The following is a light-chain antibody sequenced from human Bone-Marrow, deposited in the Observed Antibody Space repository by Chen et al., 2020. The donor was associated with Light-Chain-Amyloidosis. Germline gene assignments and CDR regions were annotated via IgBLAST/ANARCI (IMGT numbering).Light chain of an antibody. CDR1: SSDVGSYNL. Sequence: QSALTQPASVSGSPGQSLTISCTGTSSDVGSYNLVSWYQQHPGKAPKLLIYEDTKRPSGVSNHFSGSKSCNTASLTISGLQCEDEADYYCCSYVASSTWIFGGGTKLTVL. CDR3: CSYVASSTWI. J-gene: IGLJ2*01. CDR2: EDT. V-gene: IGLV2-23*01.